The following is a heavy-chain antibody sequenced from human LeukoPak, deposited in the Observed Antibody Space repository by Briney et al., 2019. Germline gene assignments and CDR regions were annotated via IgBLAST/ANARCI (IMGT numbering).Heavy chain of an antibody. CDR1: GYTFTSYD. CDR2: MNPNSGNT. J-gene: IGHJ3*02. CDR3: ASSYFNDFWSGYYSFTNASDI. Sequence: ASVKVSCKASGYTFTSYDINWVRQATGQGLEWMGWMNPNSGNTGYAQKFQGRVTITRNTSISTAYMELSSLRSEDTAVYYCASSYFNDFWSGYYSFTNASDIWGQGTMGTVSS. D-gene: IGHD3-3*01. V-gene: IGHV1-8*01.